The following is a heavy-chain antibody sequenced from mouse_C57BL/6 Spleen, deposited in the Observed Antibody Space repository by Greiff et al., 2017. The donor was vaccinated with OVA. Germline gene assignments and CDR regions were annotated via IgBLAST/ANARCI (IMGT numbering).Heavy chain of an antibody. D-gene: IGHD2-1*01. V-gene: IGHV1-72*01. Sequence: VQLQQPGAELVKPGASVKLSCKASGYTFTSYWMHWVKQRPGRGLEWIGRIDPNSGGTKYNEKFKSKATLTVDKPSSTAYMQLSILTSEDSAVYYCARANGNYEFAYWGQGTLVTVSA. J-gene: IGHJ3*01. CDR1: GYTFTSYW. CDR2: IDPNSGGT. CDR3: ARANGNYEFAY.